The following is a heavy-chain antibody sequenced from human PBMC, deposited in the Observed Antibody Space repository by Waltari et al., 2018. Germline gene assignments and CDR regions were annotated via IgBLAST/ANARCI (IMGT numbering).Heavy chain of an antibody. CDR1: GYNFRPYG. Sequence: QIQLLQSGGELKPPGASVKISCKASGYNFRPYGIPWVRQAPGQGLGCLAWMNPYNADTHYAQSLQGRVTLTSDTSTSTAYIELTNLRSDDTAVYFCARVSVRVGAGGLDYWGQGTLVSVST. CDR3: ARVSVRVGAGGLDY. D-gene: IGHD1-1*01. CDR2: MNPYNADT. J-gene: IGHJ4*02. V-gene: IGHV1-18*01.